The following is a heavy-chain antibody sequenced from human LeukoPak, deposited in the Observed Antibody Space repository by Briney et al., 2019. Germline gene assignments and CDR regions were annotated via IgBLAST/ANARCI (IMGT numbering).Heavy chain of an antibody. CDR1: GGTFSRYA. V-gene: IGHV1-69*04. Sequence: SVKVSCKASGGTFSRYAISWVRRAPGQVRDWTGRIIPILGIANYAQKFQGRVTITADKSTSTAYMELSSLRSEDTAVYYCATDLEVRGVILSWGQGTLVTVSS. CDR2: IIPILGIA. D-gene: IGHD3-10*01. CDR3: ATDLEVRGVILS. J-gene: IGHJ4*02.